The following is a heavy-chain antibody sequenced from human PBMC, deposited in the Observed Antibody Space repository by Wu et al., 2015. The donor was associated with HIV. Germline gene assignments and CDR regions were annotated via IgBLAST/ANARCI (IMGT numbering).Heavy chain of an antibody. J-gene: IGHJ6*03. CDR2: IIPIFGTA. D-gene: IGHD7-27*01. Sequence: QVQLVQSGAEVKKPGSSVKVSCKASGGTFSSYAISWVRQAPGQGLEWMGRIIPIFGTANYAQKFQGRVTITADESTSTAYMELSSLRSEDTAVYYCARAPDELGMDYYYYMDVWGKGTTVTVSS. CDR1: GGTFSSYA. V-gene: IGHV1-69*13. CDR3: ARAPDELGMDYYYYMDV.